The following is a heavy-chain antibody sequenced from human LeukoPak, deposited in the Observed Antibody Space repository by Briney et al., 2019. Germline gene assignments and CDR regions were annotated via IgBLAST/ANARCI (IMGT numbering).Heavy chain of an antibody. CDR3: ARAYCGGDCYFGANNWFDP. V-gene: IGHV4-34*01. CDR1: GGSFSGYY. D-gene: IGHD2-21*01. Sequence: SETLSLTCAVYGGSFSGYYWSWIRQPPGKGLEWIGEINHSGSTNYNPSLKSRVTISVDTSKNQFSLKLSSVTAADTAVYYCARAYCGGDCYFGANNWFDPWGQGTLVTVSS. CDR2: INHSGST. J-gene: IGHJ5*02.